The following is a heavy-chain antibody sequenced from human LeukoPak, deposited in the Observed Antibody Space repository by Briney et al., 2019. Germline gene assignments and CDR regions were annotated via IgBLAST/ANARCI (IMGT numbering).Heavy chain of an antibody. CDR2: ISYDGVNQ. V-gene: IGHV3-30*04. J-gene: IGHJ4*02. Sequence: GGSLRLSCAASGFTFSSYVMNWVRQAPGKGLEWVAVISYDGVNQYYADSVKGRFTISRDNSKNTLYLQMNSLRAEDTALYYCARAAPSIIAVAEIPDYWGQGTLVAVSS. D-gene: IGHD6-19*01. CDR3: ARAAPSIIAVAEIPDY. CDR1: GFTFSSYV.